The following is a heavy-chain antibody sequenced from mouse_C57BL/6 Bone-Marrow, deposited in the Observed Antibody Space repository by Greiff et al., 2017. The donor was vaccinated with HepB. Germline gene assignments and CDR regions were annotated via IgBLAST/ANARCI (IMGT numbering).Heavy chain of an antibody. CDR3: ASPIYYGYDGYAMDY. D-gene: IGHD2-2*01. V-gene: IGHV5-6*01. Sequence: EVKLMESGGDLVKPGGSLKLSCAASGFTFSSYGMSWVRQTPDKRLEWVATISSGGSYTYYPDSVKGRFTISRDNAKNTLYLQMRSLKSEDTAMYYCASPIYYGYDGYAMDYWGQGTSVTVSS. CDR2: ISSGGSYT. CDR1: GFTFSSYG. J-gene: IGHJ4*01.